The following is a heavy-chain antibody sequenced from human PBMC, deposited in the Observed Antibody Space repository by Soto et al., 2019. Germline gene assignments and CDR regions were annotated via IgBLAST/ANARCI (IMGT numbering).Heavy chain of an antibody. CDR3: TTGSNYDFWSGYYYYYYYGMDV. V-gene: IGHV3-15*07. CDR1: GFTFSNAW. Sequence: GGSLRLSCAASGFTFSNAWMNWVRQAPGKGLEWVGRIKSKTDGGTTDYAAPVKGRFTISRDDSKNTLYLQMNSLKTEDTAVYYCTTGSNYDFWSGYYYYYYYGMDVWGQGTTVTVSS. J-gene: IGHJ6*02. D-gene: IGHD3-3*01. CDR2: IKSKTDGGTT.